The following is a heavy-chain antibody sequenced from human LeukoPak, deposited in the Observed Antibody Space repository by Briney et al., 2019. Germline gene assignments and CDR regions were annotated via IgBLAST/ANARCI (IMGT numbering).Heavy chain of an antibody. CDR3: AGQPFLAPFDY. V-gene: IGHV4-59*08. Sequence: SETLSLTCTVSGASISSDYRSWVRQSPGKGLEWIAYIYISGNTNYNPSLKRRVTISIDTSTNQFSLKLSSVTAADTAVYYCAGQPFLAPFDYWGLGTLVTVSS. CDR1: GASISSDY. D-gene: IGHD3-3*01. CDR2: IYISGNT. J-gene: IGHJ4*02.